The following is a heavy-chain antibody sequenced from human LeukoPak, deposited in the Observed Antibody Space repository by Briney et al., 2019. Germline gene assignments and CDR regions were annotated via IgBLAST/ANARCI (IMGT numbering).Heavy chain of an antibody. J-gene: IGHJ4*02. CDR2: ISAYNGNT. D-gene: IGHD5-24*01. CDR3: ARMEMATAIFDY. CDR1: GYTFTRHD. V-gene: IGHV1-18*01. Sequence: ASVKVSCKASGYTFTRHDISWVRQAPGQGLEWMGWISAYNGNTNYAQNLQGRVTMTTDTSTSTAYMELRSLRSDDTAMYYCARMEMATAIFDYWGQGTLVTVSS.